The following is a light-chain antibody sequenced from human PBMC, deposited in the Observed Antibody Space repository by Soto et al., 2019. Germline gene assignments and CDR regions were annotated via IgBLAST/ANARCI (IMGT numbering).Light chain of an antibody. CDR1: QSIRSN. Sequence: EIVMTQSPDTLSVSPGEGATLSCRVSQSIRSNLAWYQQRPGQAPRLLISGASTRATGIAARFSGSGSGREFTLTISSLQSEDSALYYCQQYSNWPTFGQGTRLEIK. V-gene: IGKV3-15*01. CDR3: QQYSNWPT. CDR2: GAS. J-gene: IGKJ5*01.